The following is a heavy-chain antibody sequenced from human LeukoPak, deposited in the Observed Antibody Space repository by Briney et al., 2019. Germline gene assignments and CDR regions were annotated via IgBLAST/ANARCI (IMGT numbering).Heavy chain of an antibody. J-gene: IGHJ3*02. CDR2: ISAYNGNT. V-gene: IGHV1-18*01. Sequence: GASVKVSCKASGYTFTSYGISWVRQAPGQGLEWMGWISAYNGNTNYAQKLRGRVTMTTDTSTSTAYMELRSLRSDDTAVYYCAREYCSSTSCYPDIWGQGTMVTVSS. D-gene: IGHD2-2*01. CDR1: GYTFTSYG. CDR3: AREYCSSTSCYPDI.